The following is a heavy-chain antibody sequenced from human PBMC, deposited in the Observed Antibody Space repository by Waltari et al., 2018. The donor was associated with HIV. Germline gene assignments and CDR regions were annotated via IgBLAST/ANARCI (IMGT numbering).Heavy chain of an antibody. V-gene: IGHV3-30*18. Sequence: QVQLVESGGGVVQPGRSLRLSCAASGFSFSSYGMHWVRQAPGKGREWVAVISCDGSNNVYAYSVKGRFTSSRDNSKNTLYLQMNSLRAEDTAVYYCAEDYCVVVTAAGPFDPWGQGTLVTVSS. CDR1: GFSFSSYG. CDR2: ISCDGSNN. D-gene: IGHD2-21*02. J-gene: IGHJ5*02. CDR3: AEDYCVVVTAAGPFDP.